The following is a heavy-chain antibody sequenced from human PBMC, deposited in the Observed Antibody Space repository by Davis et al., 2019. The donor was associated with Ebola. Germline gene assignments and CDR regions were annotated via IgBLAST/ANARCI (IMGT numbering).Heavy chain of an antibody. CDR1: GFTFSTYA. Sequence: GESLKISCAASGFTFSTYAMHWVRQAPGKGLEWVAVISYDGSNKYYADSVKDRFTISRDNSKETLYLQMNSLRAEDTAVYYCARDDGPRGYYLWHFDLWGRGTLVTVSS. J-gene: IGHJ2*01. D-gene: IGHD3-22*01. CDR3: ARDDGPRGYYLWHFDL. CDR2: ISYDGSNK. V-gene: IGHV3-30-3*01.